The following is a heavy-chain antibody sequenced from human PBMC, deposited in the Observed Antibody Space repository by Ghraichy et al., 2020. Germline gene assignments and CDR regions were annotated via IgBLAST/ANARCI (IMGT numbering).Heavy chain of an antibody. Sequence: GESLNISCAASGFTFSSYSMNWVRQAPGKGLEWVSYISSSSNTKYYADSVKGRFTISRDNAKNSLYLEMKSLRDENTAVYYCARVSRTTVTPNYWGQGTLVTVSS. CDR1: GFTFSSYS. CDR2: ISSSSNTK. D-gene: IGHD4-17*01. V-gene: IGHV3-48*02. CDR3: ARVSRTTVTPNY. J-gene: IGHJ4*02.